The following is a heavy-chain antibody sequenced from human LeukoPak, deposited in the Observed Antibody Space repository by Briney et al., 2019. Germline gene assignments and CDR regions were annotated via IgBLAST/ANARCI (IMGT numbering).Heavy chain of an antibody. CDR1: GFTFSDYY. J-gene: IGHJ3*02. V-gene: IGHV3-11*01. CDR3: ARRRPFSDNSGHAFDI. CDR2: ISSGT. D-gene: IGHD3-22*01. Sequence: GGSLRLSCAASGFTFSDYYMSWIRQAPGKGLEWAAYISSGTYYADSVKGRFTISRDNAKNSLHLQMNSLRAEDTAVYYCARRRPFSDNSGHAFDIWDQGTMVTVSS.